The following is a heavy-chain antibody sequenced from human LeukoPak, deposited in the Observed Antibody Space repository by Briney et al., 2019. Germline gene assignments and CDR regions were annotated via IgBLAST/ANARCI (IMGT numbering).Heavy chain of an antibody. D-gene: IGHD3-16*02. V-gene: IGHV3-23*01. CDR1: GFTFSSYA. CDR3: AKAADRVLHYYYYMDV. CDR2: ISGSGGST. J-gene: IGHJ6*03. Sequence: PGGSLRLSCAASGFTFSSYAMSWVRQAPGKGLEWVSAISGSGGSTYYADSVKGRFTISRDNSKNTLYLQMNSLRAEDTAVYYCAKAADRVLHYYYYMDVWGKGTTVTVSS.